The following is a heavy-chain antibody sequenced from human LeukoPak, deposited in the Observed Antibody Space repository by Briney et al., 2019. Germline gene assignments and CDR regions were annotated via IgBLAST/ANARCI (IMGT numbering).Heavy chain of an antibody. Sequence: PSETLSLTCTVSGGSISSGGYYWSRIRQHPGKGLEWIGYIYYSGSTYYNPSLKSRVTISVDTSKNQFSLKLSSVTAADAAVYYCASLPAAQAYYYYYMDVWGKGTTVTVSS. D-gene: IGHD2-2*01. CDR2: IYYSGST. J-gene: IGHJ6*03. V-gene: IGHV4-31*03. CDR1: GGSISSGGYY. CDR3: ASLPAAQAYYYYYMDV.